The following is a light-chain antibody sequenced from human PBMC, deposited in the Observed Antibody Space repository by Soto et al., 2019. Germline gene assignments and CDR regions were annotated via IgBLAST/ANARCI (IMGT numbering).Light chain of an antibody. CDR1: RSNIGSNT. CDR2: SND. J-gene: IGLJ2*01. CDR3: QSYDPTLRTSL. Sequence: QSVVTQPPSASGTPGQRVTISCSGSRSNIGSNTVTWYQQLPGTAPKLLIHSNDQRPSGVPDRFSGSKSGTSASLAIAGLQADDEADYYCQSYDPTLRTSLFGGGTKVTVL. V-gene: IGLV1-44*01.